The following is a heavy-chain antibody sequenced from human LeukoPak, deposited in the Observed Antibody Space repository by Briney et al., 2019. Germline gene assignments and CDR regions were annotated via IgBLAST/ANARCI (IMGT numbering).Heavy chain of an antibody. CDR1: GYTFTSHG. D-gene: IGHD2-21*01. J-gene: IGHJ4*02. CDR2: ISANNGDT. Sequence: ASVKVSCKTSGYTFTSHGISWVRQAPGQGLEWMGWISANNGDTKYAQRMQDRLTMTTDTSTSTAYMDLRSLSSDDTAIYYCARDWPAVIADYWGQGTLVTVSS. CDR3: ARDWPAVIADY. V-gene: IGHV1-18*01.